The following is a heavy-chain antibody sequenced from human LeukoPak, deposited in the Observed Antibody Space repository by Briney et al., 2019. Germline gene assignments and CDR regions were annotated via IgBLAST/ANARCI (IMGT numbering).Heavy chain of an antibody. CDR2: ISSSSSYI. V-gene: IGHV3-21*01. Sequence: PGGSLLLSCAASGFTFSSYSMNWVRQAPGKGLEWVSSISSSSSYIYYADSVKGRFTISRDNAKNSLYLQMNSLRAEDTAVYYCARDLITIFGVGNTWFDPWGQGTLATVSS. D-gene: IGHD3-3*01. CDR3: ARDLITIFGVGNTWFDP. CDR1: GFTFSSYS. J-gene: IGHJ5*02.